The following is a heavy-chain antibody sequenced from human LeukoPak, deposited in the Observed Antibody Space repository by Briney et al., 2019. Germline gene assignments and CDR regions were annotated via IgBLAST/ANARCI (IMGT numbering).Heavy chain of an antibody. Sequence: RGSLRLSCAASGFTFSSYSMNWVCQAPGKGLEWVSYISSSSSTIYYADSVKGRFTISRDNAKNSLYLQMNSLRAEDTAVYYCAGFYGPWGQGTLVTVSS. CDR1: GFTFSSYS. CDR2: ISSSSSTI. J-gene: IGHJ5*02. D-gene: IGHD2/OR15-2a*01. V-gene: IGHV3-48*01. CDR3: AGFYGP.